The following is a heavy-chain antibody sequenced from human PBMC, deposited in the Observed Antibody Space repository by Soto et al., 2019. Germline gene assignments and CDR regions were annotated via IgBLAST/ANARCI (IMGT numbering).Heavy chain of an antibody. V-gene: IGHV3-21*01. Sequence: VGFLRLSNAASGFTFSGYSMNWVRQAPGKGLEWVSSISSTSSYIYYADSVKGRFTISRDNAKNSLYLQMNSLRDEDTAVYYCARDSGYSYCPIDYWGQGTLVTVSS. CDR3: ARDSGYSYCPIDY. CDR2: ISSTSSYI. CDR1: GFTFSGYS. D-gene: IGHD5-18*01. J-gene: IGHJ4*02.